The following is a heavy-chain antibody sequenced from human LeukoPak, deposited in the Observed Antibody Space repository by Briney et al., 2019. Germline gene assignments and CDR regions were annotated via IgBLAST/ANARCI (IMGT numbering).Heavy chain of an antibody. CDR1: GFTFSSYG. Sequence: PGGSLRLSCAASGFTFSSYGMHWVRQAPGKGLEWVAFIRYDGSNKYYADSVKGRFTISRDNSKNTLYLQMNSLRAEDTAVYYCAKDAGRQDYGDYFDYWGQGTLLTVSS. V-gene: IGHV3-30*02. J-gene: IGHJ4*02. CDR3: AKDAGRQDYGDYFDY. CDR2: IRYDGSNK. D-gene: IGHD4-17*01.